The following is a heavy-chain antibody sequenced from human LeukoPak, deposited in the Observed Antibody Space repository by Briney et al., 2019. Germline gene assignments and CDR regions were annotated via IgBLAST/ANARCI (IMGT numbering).Heavy chain of an antibody. J-gene: IGHJ4*02. V-gene: IGHV4-59*12. D-gene: IGHD6-19*01. CDR1: GGSISSYY. CDR3: ARGKKSAGPYFDY. CDR2: IYYSGST. Sequence: SETLSLTCTVSGGSISSYYWSWIRQPPGKGLEWIGYIYYSGSTNYNPSLKSRVTISVDTSKNQFSLKLSSVTAADTAVYYCARGKKSAGPYFDYWGQGTLVTVSS.